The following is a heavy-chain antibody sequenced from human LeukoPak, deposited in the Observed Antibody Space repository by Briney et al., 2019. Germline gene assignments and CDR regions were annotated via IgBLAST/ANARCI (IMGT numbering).Heavy chain of an antibody. V-gene: IGHV3-30*04. CDR1: GFTFSSYA. CDR2: ISYDGSNK. CDR3: ARDRSEEYFDY. J-gene: IGHJ4*02. Sequence: SGGSLRLSCAASGFTFSSYAMHWVSQAPGKGLEWVAVISYDGSNKYYADSVKGRFTISRDNSKNTLYLQMNSLRAEDTAVYYCARDRSEEYFDYWGQGTLVTVSS.